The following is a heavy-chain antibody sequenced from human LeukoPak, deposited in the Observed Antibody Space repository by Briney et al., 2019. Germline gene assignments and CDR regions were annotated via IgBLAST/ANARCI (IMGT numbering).Heavy chain of an antibody. J-gene: IGHJ4*02. D-gene: IGHD3-22*01. CDR2: IGLHGYPL. CDR1: GFTFNIYY. V-gene: IGHV3-11*04. Sequence: PGGSLRLSCAVSGFTFNIYYLCWIRQAPGKGLEWISYIGLHGYPLDYADSVKGRFTISRDNAQNSLYLDMSSLRAEDTAVYYCASKAFSSGSFTYWGQGTLVTVSS. CDR3: ASKAFSSGSFTY.